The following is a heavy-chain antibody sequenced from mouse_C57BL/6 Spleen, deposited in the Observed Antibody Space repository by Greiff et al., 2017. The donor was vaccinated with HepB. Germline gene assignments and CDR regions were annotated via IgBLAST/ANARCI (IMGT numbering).Heavy chain of an antibody. Sequence: EVKLQESGPGLVKPSQSLSLTCSVTGYSITSGYYWNWIRQFPGNKLEWMGYISYDGSNNYNPSLKKRISITRDTSKNQFFLKLNAVTTEDTATYSWARGGTYGYFDYWGQGTTLTVSS. D-gene: IGHD1-1*01. J-gene: IGHJ2*01. CDR2: ISYDGSN. V-gene: IGHV3-6*01. CDR1: GYSITSGYY. CDR3: ARGGTYGYFDY.